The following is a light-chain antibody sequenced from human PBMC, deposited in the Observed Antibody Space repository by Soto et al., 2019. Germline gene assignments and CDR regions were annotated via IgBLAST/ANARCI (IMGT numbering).Light chain of an antibody. CDR1: NIGSQS. CDR3: QVWDSSSEHVV. Sequence: SSELTQPPSVSVAPGQTARITCDGNNIGSQSVQWYQQEPGQAPVLVVYDDSVRPSGIPERFSGSNSGNTATLTIGRVEDGDEADYYCQVWDSSSEHVVFGGGTKLTVL. V-gene: IGLV3-21*02. CDR2: DDS. J-gene: IGLJ2*01.